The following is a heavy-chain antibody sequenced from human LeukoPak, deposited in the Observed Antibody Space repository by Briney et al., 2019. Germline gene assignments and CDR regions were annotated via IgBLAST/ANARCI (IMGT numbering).Heavy chain of an antibody. Sequence: GGPLRLSCAASGFTFSSYAMSWVRQAPGKGLVWVSRISPTGSTTSYADSVKGRFTVSRDNAKNTLYLQVNNLRAEDTAVYYCARGPNSNWSGLDFWGQGTLLTVSS. J-gene: IGHJ4*02. CDR3: ARGPNSNWSGLDF. D-gene: IGHD6-6*01. CDR2: ISPTGSTT. CDR1: GFTFSSYA. V-gene: IGHV3-74*01.